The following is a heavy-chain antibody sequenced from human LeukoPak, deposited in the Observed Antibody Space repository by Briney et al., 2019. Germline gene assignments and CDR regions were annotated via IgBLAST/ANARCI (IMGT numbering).Heavy chain of an antibody. J-gene: IGHJ3*02. CDR3: AQAKSGYDPLEAFDI. Sequence: SETLSLTCTASGGSISSYYWSWIRQPPGKGLEWIGYIYYSGSTNYNPSLKSRVTISVDTSKNQFSLKLSSVTAADTAVYYCAQAKSGYDPLEAFDIWGQGTMVTVSS. D-gene: IGHD5-12*01. CDR1: GGSISSYY. CDR2: IYYSGST. V-gene: IGHV4-59*01.